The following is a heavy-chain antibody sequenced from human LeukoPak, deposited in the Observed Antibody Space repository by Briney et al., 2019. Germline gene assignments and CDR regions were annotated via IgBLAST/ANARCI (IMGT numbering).Heavy chain of an antibody. V-gene: IGHV3-30*02. CDR3: AKDRHGHYALDY. J-gene: IGHJ4*02. D-gene: IGHD4-17*01. CDR2: IRYDGSNK. CDR1: GFTFSSYG. Sequence: GGSLRLSCAASGFTFSSYGMHWVRQAPGKGLEWVAFIRYDGSNKYYADSVKGRFTISRDNSKNTLYLQMNGLRLEDTAIYYCAKDRHGHYALDYCGQGTLVTVSS.